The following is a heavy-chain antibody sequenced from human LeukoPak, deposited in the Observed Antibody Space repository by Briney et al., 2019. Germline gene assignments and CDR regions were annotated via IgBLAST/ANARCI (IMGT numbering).Heavy chain of an antibody. D-gene: IGHD3-16*01. CDR2: ISPDGGDQ. V-gene: IGHV3-30*04. Sequence: GKSLSLSCAASGFTFRNYPMHWVRQTPGKGLEWVAVISPDGGDQFYADAVKGRFIISRDTSKNMVFLHMNSLRPEDTAMYYCAKGDLYVGFDYWGQGTLVTVSS. CDR1: GFTFRNYP. CDR3: AKGDLYVGFDY. J-gene: IGHJ4*02.